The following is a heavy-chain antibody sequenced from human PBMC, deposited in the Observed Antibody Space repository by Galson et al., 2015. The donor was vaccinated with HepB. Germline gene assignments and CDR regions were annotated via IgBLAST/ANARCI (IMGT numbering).Heavy chain of an antibody. J-gene: IGHJ6*02. D-gene: IGHD2-15*01. CDR2: IMVIFGTA. CDR3: ARLPFPTLLRYGMDV. V-gene: IGHV1-69*13. Sequence: SVKVSCKASGGTFSSYGFTWVRQAPGQGLEWMGGIMVIFGTANYAQKFQGRLMITADEPTSKAYMELSSVRSEDTAVYYCARLPFPTLLRYGMDVWGQGPTVTVSS. CDR1: GGTFSSYG.